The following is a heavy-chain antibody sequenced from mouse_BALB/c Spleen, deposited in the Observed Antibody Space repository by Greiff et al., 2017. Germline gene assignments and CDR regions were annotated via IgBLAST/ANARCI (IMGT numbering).Heavy chain of an antibody. CDR1: GYSFTDYN. CDR3: ARRGYYGSSYPYWYFDV. V-gene: IGHV1S135*01. D-gene: IGHD1-1*01. CDR2: IDPYNGGT. J-gene: IGHJ1*01. Sequence: VQLKESGPELVKPGASVKVSCKASGYSFTDYNMYWVKQSHGKSLEWIGYIDPYNGGTSYNQKFKGKATLTVDKSSSTAFMHLNSLTSEDSAVYYCARRGYYGSSYPYWYFDVWGAGTTVTVSS.